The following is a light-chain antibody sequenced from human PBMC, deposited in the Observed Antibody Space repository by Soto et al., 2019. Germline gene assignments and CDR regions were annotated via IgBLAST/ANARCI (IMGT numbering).Light chain of an antibody. CDR2: SNN. J-gene: IGLJ2*01. CDR1: SSNIGSNT. Sequence: QSVLTQPPSVSGTPGQRVTISCSGSSSNIGSNTVNWYQQLPGTAPKLLIYSNNQRPSGVPDRFSGSKSGTSASLAISGLQSEDEADYYCAAGDDSLNGVLFGGGTKLTVL. CDR3: AAGDDSLNGVL. V-gene: IGLV1-44*01.